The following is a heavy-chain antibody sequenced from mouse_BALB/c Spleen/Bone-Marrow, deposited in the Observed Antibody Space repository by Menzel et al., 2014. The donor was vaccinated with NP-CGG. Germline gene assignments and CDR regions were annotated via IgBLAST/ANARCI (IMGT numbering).Heavy chain of an antibody. J-gene: IGHJ4*01. Sequence: EVQVVESGAELVKPGASVKLSRTASGFNIKDTYMHWVKQRPEQGLEWIGRIDPANGNTKYDPKFQGKATITADTSSNTAYLQLSSLTSENTAVYYCARSDYAMDYWGQGTSVTVSS. CDR2: IDPANGNT. V-gene: IGHV14-3*02. CDR1: GFNIKDTY. CDR3: ARSDYAMDY.